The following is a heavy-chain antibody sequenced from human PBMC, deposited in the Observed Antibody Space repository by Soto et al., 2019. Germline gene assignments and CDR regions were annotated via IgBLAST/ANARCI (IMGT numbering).Heavy chain of an antibody. CDR2: IYYSGST. Sequence: ASETLSLTCTVSGGSVSSGSYYWSWIRQPPGKGLEWIGYIYYSGSTNYNPSLKSRVTISVDTSKNQFSLKLSSVTAADTAVYYCARGSGVNYYDSSGYHGWGQGTLVTVSS. CDR3: ARGSGVNYYDSSGYHG. D-gene: IGHD3-22*01. V-gene: IGHV4-61*01. CDR1: GGSVSSGSYY. J-gene: IGHJ4*02.